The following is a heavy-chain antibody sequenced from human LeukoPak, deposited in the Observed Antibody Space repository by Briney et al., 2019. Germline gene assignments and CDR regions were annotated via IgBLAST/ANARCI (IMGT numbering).Heavy chain of an antibody. J-gene: IGHJ4*02. D-gene: IGHD3-10*01. CDR3: TTASSYADY. V-gene: IGHV3-15*01. Sequence: GGSLRLSCVASGFTVSNAWMSWVRQAPGKGLEWIGRIKSKTDGGTTDYAAPVKGRFTISRDASKNTLYLQMNSLKTDDTAVYYCTTASSYADYWGQGTLVTVSS. CDR1: GFTVSNAW. CDR2: IKSKTDGGTT.